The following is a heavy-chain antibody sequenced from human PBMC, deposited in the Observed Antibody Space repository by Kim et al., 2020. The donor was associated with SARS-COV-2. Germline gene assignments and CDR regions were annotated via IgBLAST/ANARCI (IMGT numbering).Heavy chain of an antibody. D-gene: IGHD3-3*01. Sequence: TNCAEAVKGRFTSSRDNSKNTLYLQINSMRAEETAVYYCASYDFWGGPEIWGQGTMVTVSS. CDR2: T. CDR3: ASYDFWGGPEI. J-gene: IGHJ3*02. V-gene: IGHV3-66*01.